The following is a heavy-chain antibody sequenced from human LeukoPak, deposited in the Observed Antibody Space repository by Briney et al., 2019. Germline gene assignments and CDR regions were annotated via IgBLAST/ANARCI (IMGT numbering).Heavy chain of an antibody. CDR3: ARDSNYYVSSGYYSHWFVP. CDR2: IFTCGRH. D-gene: IGHD3-22*01. V-gene: IGHV4-4*07. Sequence: PETLSLTCILSGGSFSINYWSWVRQPAGKGLEWIGRIFTCGRHTCNTSPKRRVPMPVDTSKNQFSLKLSSVTAADTAVYYCARDSNYYVSSGYYSHWFVPWGQGTLVTVSS. J-gene: IGHJ5*02. CDR1: GGSFSINY.